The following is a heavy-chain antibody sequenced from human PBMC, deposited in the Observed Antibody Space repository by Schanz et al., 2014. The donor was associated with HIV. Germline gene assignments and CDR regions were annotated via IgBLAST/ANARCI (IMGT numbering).Heavy chain of an antibody. CDR1: GGSFSGYY. V-gene: IGHV4-34*01. CDR2: INHSGRT. Sequence: QVQLQQWGAGLLKPSETLSLTCAVYGGSFSGYYWSWIRQPPGKGLGWIGEINHSGRTNYNPSLKSRVNISVDTSKNQFSLKRSSVTAADTAVYYCARDSSLGNYYGSGIPSWYFDYWGQGTLVTVSS. CDR3: ARDSSLGNYYGSGIPSWYFDY. D-gene: IGHD3-10*01. J-gene: IGHJ4*02.